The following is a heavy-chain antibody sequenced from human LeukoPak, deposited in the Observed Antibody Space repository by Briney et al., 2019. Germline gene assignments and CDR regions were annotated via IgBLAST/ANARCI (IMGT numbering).Heavy chain of an antibody. CDR1: GYRFLNYW. J-gene: IGHJ4*02. CDR3: AIGGDSSTSCYRCFNY. V-gene: IGHV5-51*01. Sequence: GESLKTSCKGSGYRFLNYWIGWVRQMPGKGLGWVGIIYPGDSDTRYSPSFQGQVTISADKSIGTAYLQWSSLKSSDTAMYYCAIGGDSSTSCYRCFNYWGQGTLVTVSS. CDR2: IYPGDSDT. D-gene: IGHD2-2*02.